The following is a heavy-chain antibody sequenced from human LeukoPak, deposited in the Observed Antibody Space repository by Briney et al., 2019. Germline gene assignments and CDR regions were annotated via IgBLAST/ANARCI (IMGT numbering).Heavy chain of an antibody. J-gene: IGHJ5*02. Sequence: SETLSLTCTVSGYSISSSSYYWNWIRQSPGKGLEWIGNIDYSGSTYYNPSLKSRVTISVDTSKNQFSLKLSSVTAADTAVYYCVRLVAAGTNWFDPWGQGTLVTVSS. CDR1: GYSISSSSYY. D-gene: IGHD6-13*01. CDR3: VRLVAAGTNWFDP. V-gene: IGHV4-39*01. CDR2: IDYSGST.